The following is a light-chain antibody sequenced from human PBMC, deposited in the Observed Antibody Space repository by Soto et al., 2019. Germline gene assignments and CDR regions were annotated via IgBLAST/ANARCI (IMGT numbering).Light chain of an antibody. CDR1: QSVSSSY. V-gene: IGKV3-20*01. J-gene: IGKJ5*01. CDR3: QQYGSSPPIT. CDR2: GAS. Sequence: IVLTQSPATVSVSPGERATLSCRASQSVSSSYLAWYQQKPGQAPRLLIYGASSRATGIPDRFSGSGSGTDFTLTISRLEPEDFAVYYCQQYGSSPPITFGQGTRLEIK.